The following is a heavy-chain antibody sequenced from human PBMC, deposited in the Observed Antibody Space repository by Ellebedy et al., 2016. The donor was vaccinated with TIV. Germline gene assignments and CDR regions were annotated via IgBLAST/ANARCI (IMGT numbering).Heavy chain of an antibody. CDR1: GGSFSGYY. CDR3: ARSGRLSFDY. D-gene: IGHD3-3*01. J-gene: IGHJ4*02. Sequence: SETLSLXCAVYGGSFSGYYWSWIRQPPGKGLEWIGEINHSGSTNYNPSLKSRVTISVDTSKNQFSLKLSSVTAADTAVYYCARSGRLSFDYWGQGTLVTVSS. V-gene: IGHV4-34*01. CDR2: INHSGST.